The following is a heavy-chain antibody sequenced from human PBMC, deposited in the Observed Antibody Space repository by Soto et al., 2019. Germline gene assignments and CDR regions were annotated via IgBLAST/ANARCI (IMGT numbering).Heavy chain of an antibody. Sequence: GGSLRLSCAASGFTFSSYEMSWVRQAPGKGLEWVSYISSSGSTIYYADSVKGRFTISRDNAKNSLYLQMNSLRAEDTAVYYCASGGDGYNVGVDWFDPWGQGTLVTVSS. J-gene: IGHJ5*02. D-gene: IGHD5-12*01. CDR2: ISSSGSTI. CDR3: ASGGDGYNVGVDWFDP. V-gene: IGHV3-48*03. CDR1: GFTFSSYE.